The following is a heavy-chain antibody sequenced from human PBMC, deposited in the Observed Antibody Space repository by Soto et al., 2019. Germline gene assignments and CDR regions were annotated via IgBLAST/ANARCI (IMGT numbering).Heavy chain of an antibody. Sequence: XGTLSLTCAVYGGSFSGYYWSWIRQPPGKGLEWIGEINHSGSTNYNPSLKSRVTISVDTSKNQFSLKLSSVTAADTAVYYCERRPMPTINWFDPWGQGTLVTVSS. D-gene: IGHD5-12*01. CDR1: GGSFSGYY. J-gene: IGHJ5*02. CDR2: INHSGST. V-gene: IGHV4-34*01. CDR3: ERRPMPTINWFDP.